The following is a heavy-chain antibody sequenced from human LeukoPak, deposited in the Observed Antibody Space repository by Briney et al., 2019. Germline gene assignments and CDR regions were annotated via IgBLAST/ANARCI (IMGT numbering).Heavy chain of an antibody. Sequence: SQTLSLTCTVSGGSISSGSYYWSWIRQPAGMGLEWIGRIYTSGSTNYNPSLKSRVTISVDTSKTQFSLKLSSVTAADTAVYHCAGDEAGQGNWGQGTLVTVSS. J-gene: IGHJ4*02. V-gene: IGHV4-61*02. CDR1: GGSISSGSYY. CDR2: IYTSGST. CDR3: AGDEAGQGN. D-gene: IGHD6-13*01.